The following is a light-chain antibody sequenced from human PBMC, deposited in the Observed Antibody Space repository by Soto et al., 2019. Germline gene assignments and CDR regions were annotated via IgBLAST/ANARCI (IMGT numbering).Light chain of an antibody. J-gene: IGKJ5*01. CDR2: GAS. V-gene: IGKV1-39*01. CDR1: QDIRKD. Sequence: IQMTQSPSSLSASVGDRVTITCRASQDIRKDLAWYQQKPGKAPQILIYGASTLQSGVPSRFSGSGSGTDFTLTISSLQPEDFATYYCQQSYSTLITFGQGTRLEIK. CDR3: QQSYSTLIT.